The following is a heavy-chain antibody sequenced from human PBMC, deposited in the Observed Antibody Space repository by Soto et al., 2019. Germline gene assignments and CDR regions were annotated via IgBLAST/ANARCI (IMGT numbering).Heavy chain of an antibody. D-gene: IGHD4-4*01. CDR2: IKSKSDGGTT. V-gene: IGHV3-15*01. CDR3: TTDRFYSPVDH. J-gene: IGHJ4*02. Sequence: PGVLQTHSWSSAGFSSSIARVLLDRQISGTGMEWVGRIKSKSDGGTTDYAAHGKGRLTISRDDPENTLYLQMNSLKTEDTAVYYCTTDRFYSPVDHWGQGTLV. CDR1: GFSSSIAR.